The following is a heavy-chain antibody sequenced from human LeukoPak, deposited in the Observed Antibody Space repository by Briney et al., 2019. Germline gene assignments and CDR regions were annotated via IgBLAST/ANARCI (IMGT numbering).Heavy chain of an antibody. CDR3: ARRYCSGGSCSDFQH. CDR1: GGSFSGYY. J-gene: IGHJ1*01. Sequence: SETLSLTCAVYGGSFSGYYWSWIRQPPGKGLEWIGEINHSGSTNYNPSLKSRVTISVDTSKNQFSLKLSSVTAADTAVYYCARRYCSGGSCSDFQHWGQDTLVTVSS. CDR2: INHSGST. V-gene: IGHV4-34*01. D-gene: IGHD2-15*01.